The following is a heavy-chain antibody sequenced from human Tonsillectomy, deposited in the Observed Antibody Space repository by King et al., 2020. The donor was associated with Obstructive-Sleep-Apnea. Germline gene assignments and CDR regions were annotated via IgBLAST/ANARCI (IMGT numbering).Heavy chain of an antibody. CDR2: ISYDGSNK. V-gene: IGHV3-30*04. CDR1: GFTFSSYA. J-gene: IGHJ4*02. CDR3: AREGTGDSMIVVLITSPLDY. D-gene: IGHD3-22*01. Sequence: VQLVESGGGVVQPGRSLRLSCAASGFTFSSYAMHWVRQAPGKGLEWVAVISYDGSNKYYADSVKGRFTISRDNSKNTLYLQMNSLRAEDTAVYYCAREGTGDSMIVVLITSPLDYWGQGTLVTVSS.